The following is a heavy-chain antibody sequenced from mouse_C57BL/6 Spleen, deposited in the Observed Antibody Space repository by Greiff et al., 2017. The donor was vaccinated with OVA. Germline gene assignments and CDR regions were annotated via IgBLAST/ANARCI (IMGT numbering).Heavy chain of an antibody. CDR3: ARSATGTAWFAY. J-gene: IGHJ3*01. Sequence: VQLQQPGAELVKPGASVKMSCKASGYTFTSYWITWVKQRPGQGLEWIGDIYPGSGSTNYNEKFKSKATLTVDTSSSTAYMQLSSLTSEDSAVYYCARSATGTAWFAYWGQGTLVTVSA. CDR1: GYTFTSYW. CDR2: IYPGSGST. D-gene: IGHD4-1*02. V-gene: IGHV1-55*01.